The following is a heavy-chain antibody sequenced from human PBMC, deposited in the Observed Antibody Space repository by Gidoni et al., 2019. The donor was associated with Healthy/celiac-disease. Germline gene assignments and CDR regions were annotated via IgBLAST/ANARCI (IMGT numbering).Heavy chain of an antibody. V-gene: IGHV3-15*01. J-gene: IGHJ4*02. CDR2: IKSKTDGGTT. Sequence: EVQLVECGGGLAKPGGPPRLSCAASGCTSRNAWMSLVRQAPGKGLEWVGRIKSKTDGGTTDYAAPVKGRFTISRDDSKNTLYLQMNSLKTEDTAVYYCTTDNRAAAGVRWGWGQGTLVTVSS. D-gene: IGHD6-13*01. CDR3: TTDNRAAAGVRWG. CDR1: GCTSRNAW.